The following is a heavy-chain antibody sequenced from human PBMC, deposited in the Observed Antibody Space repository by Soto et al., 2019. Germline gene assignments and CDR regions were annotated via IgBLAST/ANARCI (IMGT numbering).Heavy chain of an antibody. CDR2: INSDGSIT. CDR1: GFTFSSYW. J-gene: IGHJ3*02. CDR3: ARGAAGASPAFDI. V-gene: IGHV3-74*01. Sequence: PGGSLRLSCAASGFTFSSYWMHWVRQAPGKGLVWVSRINSDGSITTYADSVKGRFTISRDNAKNTLYLQINSPRAEDTAVYYCARGAAGASPAFDIWGQGTMVTVSS. D-gene: IGHD7-27*01.